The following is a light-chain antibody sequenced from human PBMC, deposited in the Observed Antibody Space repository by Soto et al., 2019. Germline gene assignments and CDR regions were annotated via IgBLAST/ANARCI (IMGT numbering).Light chain of an antibody. V-gene: IGKV1-39*01. J-gene: IGKJ4*01. CDR3: QQRYSTPLT. CDR1: QGISTY. CDR2: DSS. Sequence: DIPMTQFPSSLSASLGDRVTITCRASQGISTYLNWFQQKPGKAPRLLIHDSSNLQSGVPSRFSGSGSGTEFTLIITGLQPEDSATYYCQQRYSTPLTFGGGTDVEIK.